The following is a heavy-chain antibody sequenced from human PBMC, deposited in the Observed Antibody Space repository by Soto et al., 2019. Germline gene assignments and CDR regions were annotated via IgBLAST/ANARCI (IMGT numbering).Heavy chain of an antibody. D-gene: IGHD2-15*01. J-gene: IGHJ1*01. Sequence: SETLSLTCTVSGGSVSSSSYSWGWIRQSPGKGPEWIGTIYSSENTYYNPSLMSRVTISVDTSKNKFSLKLSSVTAADTAVYFCSSGGYCSGGSCPEDIYFQHWGQGTLVTAPQ. CDR3: SSGGYCSGGSCPEDIYFQH. CDR2: IYSSENT. V-gene: IGHV4-39*03. CDR1: GGSVSSSSYS.